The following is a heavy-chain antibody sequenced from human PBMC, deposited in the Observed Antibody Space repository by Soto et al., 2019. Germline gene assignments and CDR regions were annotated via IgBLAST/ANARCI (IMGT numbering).Heavy chain of an antibody. CDR2: ITPQRGGS. D-gene: IGHD3-9*01. Sequence: GASVKVSCKASGYVFSNYFMHWVRQAPGQGLEWMGYITPQRGGSKYEDNFQDRVTMTRDTPKTTVYMELRGLTSDDTAVYYCARERVRTPEGVDYFELWGQGTLVTASS. CDR1: GYVFSNYF. J-gene: IGHJ4*03. V-gene: IGHV1-2*02. CDR3: ARERVRTPEGVDYFEL.